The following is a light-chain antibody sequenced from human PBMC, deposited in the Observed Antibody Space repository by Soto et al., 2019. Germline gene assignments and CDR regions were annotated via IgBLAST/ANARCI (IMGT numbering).Light chain of an antibody. CDR2: AAS. V-gene: IGKV1-39*01. CDR1: EPITTY. J-gene: IGKJ2*01. Sequence: DIQMTQSPSSLSASVGDRVAITCRASEPITTYLNWYQQRPGRAPKLLIHAASALQTGVPSRFSASGSGTDFTLTITGLQPGDFATYYCQQSYLTPYTFGQGTKLEIK. CDR3: QQSYLTPYT.